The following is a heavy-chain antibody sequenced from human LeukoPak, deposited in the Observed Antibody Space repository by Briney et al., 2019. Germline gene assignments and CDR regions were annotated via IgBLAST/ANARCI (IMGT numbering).Heavy chain of an antibody. CDR3: ARDSVVDIEASTTYHFDS. D-gene: IGHD5-12*01. Sequence: SETLSLTCTVSGGSLSSSSYYWGWIRQPPGKGLEWIGSIYHSGSTYYNPSLRSRVTISLDTSKNQFSLKMFSVTAADTAVYYCARDSVVDIEASTTYHFDSWGQGTLVTVSS. V-gene: IGHV4-39*07. CDR1: GGSLSSSSYY. J-gene: IGHJ4*02. CDR2: IYHSGST.